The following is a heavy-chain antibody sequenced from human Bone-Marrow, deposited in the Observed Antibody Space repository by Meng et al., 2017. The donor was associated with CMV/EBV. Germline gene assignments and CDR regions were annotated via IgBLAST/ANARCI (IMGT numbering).Heavy chain of an antibody. Sequence: GGSLRLSCAASGFTFSSYAMSWVRQAPGKGLEWVSVLSQDEVDEYYADSVKGRFTISRDNSKNVLYLQMNNLTAEDTALYYCARDAATVGTHPPDYWGQGTLVTVSS. CDR1: GFTFSSYA. D-gene: IGHD4-23*01. J-gene: IGHJ4*02. V-gene: IGHV3-30*03. CDR3: ARDAATVGTHPPDY. CDR2: LSQDEVDE.